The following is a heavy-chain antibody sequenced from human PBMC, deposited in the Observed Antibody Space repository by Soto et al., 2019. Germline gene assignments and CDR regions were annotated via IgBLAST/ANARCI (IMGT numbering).Heavy chain of an antibody. CDR2: IYYSGST. D-gene: IGHD2-15*01. CDR1: GGSIRSSSYY. V-gene: IGHV4-39*01. J-gene: IGHJ5*02. CDR3: ATLPPRIEVTVLPIPT. Sequence: PSETLSLTCTVSGGSIRSSSYYWGWIRQPPGKGLEWIGSIYYSGSTYYNPSLKSRVTISVDTSKNQFSLKLSSVTAADTAVYYCATLPPRIEVTVLPIPTWGQGTLVTVSS.